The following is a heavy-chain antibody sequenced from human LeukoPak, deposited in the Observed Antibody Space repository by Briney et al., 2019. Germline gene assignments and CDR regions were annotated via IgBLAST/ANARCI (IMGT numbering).Heavy chain of an antibody. V-gene: IGHV3-13*01. D-gene: IGHD5-12*01. J-gene: IGHJ4*02. CDR1: GFTFSSYD. CDR2: IGTAGDT. Sequence: PGGSLRLSCAASGFTFSSYDMHWVRLATGKGLEWVSAIGTAGDTYYPGSVKGRFTISRENAKNSLYLQMNSLRAGDTAVYYCARGFRYGGKPLDYWGQGTLVTVSS. CDR3: ARGFRYGGKPLDY.